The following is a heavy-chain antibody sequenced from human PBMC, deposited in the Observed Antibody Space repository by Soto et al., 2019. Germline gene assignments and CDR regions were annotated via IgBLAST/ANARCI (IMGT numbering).Heavy chain of an antibody. CDR3: ARDTGRASADL. J-gene: IGHJ5*02. CDR1: GFTFSYYE. Sequence: EVQLAVSGGDLVQPGGSLRLSCVGSGFTFSYYEMNWVRQAPGKGLERVAFISHTDRLTHYPDSVKGRFTISRDNAKNSLYLQMASLRVEDTAVYYCARDTGRASADLWGQGTLVSVSS. V-gene: IGHV3-48*03. CDR2: ISHTDRLT. D-gene: IGHD6-13*01.